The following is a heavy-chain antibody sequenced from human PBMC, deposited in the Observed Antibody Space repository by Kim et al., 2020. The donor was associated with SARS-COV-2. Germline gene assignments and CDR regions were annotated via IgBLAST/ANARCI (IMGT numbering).Heavy chain of an antibody. V-gene: IGHV3-23*01. D-gene: IGHD2-2*01. Sequence: DSVKGRFTISRDNSKNTLYLQMNSLRAEDTAVYYCAKDWGHTSSNTPFDYWGQGTLVTVSS. J-gene: IGHJ4*02. CDR3: AKDWGHTSSNTPFDY.